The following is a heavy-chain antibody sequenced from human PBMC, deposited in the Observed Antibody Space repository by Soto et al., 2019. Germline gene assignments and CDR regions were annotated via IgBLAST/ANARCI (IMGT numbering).Heavy chain of an antibody. CDR3: GKYLGYCRGGSCFSGYYNGMDV. V-gene: IGHV5-51*01. D-gene: IGHD2-15*01. CDR2: IYPADSDT. Sequence: PGESLKISCKGFGYSFTTYWLGWVRQMPGKGPEWMGIIYPADSDTRNSPSFQGQGTISADRAISTAYLQWSILKASDTAMYYCGKYLGYCRGGSCFSGYYNGMDVWGQGTTVTVSS. CDR1: GYSFTTYW. J-gene: IGHJ6*02.